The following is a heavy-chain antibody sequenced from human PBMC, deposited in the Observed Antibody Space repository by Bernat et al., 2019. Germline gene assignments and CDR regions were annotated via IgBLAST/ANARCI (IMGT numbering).Heavy chain of an antibody. V-gene: IGHV3-30*18. CDR3: AKASGISSRPYLDY. J-gene: IGHJ4*02. CDR1: GFTFSSFD. Sequence: VQLVESGGGLVKPGGSLRLSCAASGFTFSSFDMHWVRQAPGKGLEWVAVISFDGSNKYSTDSVKGRFTISRDNSKNTLYLQMNSLRADDTAVYYCAKASGISSRPYLDYWGQGTLVTVSS. CDR2: ISFDGSNK. D-gene: IGHD6-6*01.